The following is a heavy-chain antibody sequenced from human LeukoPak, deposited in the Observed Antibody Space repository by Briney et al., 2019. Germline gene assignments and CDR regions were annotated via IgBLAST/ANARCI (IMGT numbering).Heavy chain of an antibody. D-gene: IGHD2-15*01. V-gene: IGHV3-21*01. CDR3: ARDAGYCSGGSCSDYGMDV. CDR1: GFTFSSYS. CDR2: ISSSSSYV. J-gene: IGHJ6*02. Sequence: GGSLRLSCAASGFTFSSYSMNWVGQAPGKGLEWVSSISSSSSYVYYADSVKGRFTISRDNAKNSLYLQMNSLRAEDTAVYYCARDAGYCSGGSCSDYGMDVWGQGTTVTVSS.